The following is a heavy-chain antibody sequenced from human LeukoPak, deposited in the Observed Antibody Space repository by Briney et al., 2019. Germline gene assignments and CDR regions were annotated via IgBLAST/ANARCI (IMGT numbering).Heavy chain of an antibody. CDR2: IYYSGST. CDR1: GGSISSSSYY. CDR3: AKRGPYYYGSGSYYKGAQYYFDS. D-gene: IGHD3-10*01. J-gene: IGHJ4*02. V-gene: IGHV4-39*07. Sequence: SETLSLTCTVSGGSISSSSYYWGWIRQPPGKGLEWIGSIYYSGSTYYNPSLKSRVTISVDTSKNQFSLKLSSVTAADTAVYYCAKRGPYYYGSGSYYKGAQYYFDSWGQGPLVTVSS.